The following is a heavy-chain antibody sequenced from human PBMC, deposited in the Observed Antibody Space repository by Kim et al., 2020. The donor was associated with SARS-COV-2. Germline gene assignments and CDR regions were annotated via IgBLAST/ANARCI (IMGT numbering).Heavy chain of an antibody. CDR2: IYYSGST. Sequence: SETLSLTCTVSGGSISSYYWSWIRQPPGKGLEWIGYIYYSGSTNYNPSLKSRVTISVDTSKNQFSLKLSSVTAADTAVYYCARDRKADAFDIWGQGTMVTVSS. CDR1: GGSISSYY. V-gene: IGHV4-59*01. J-gene: IGHJ3*02. CDR3: ARDRKADAFDI.